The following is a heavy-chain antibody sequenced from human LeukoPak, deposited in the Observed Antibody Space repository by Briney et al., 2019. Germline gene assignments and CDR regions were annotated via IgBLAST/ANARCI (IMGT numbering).Heavy chain of an antibody. J-gene: IGHJ4*02. CDR1: GGSISSYY. CDR2: IYTSGST. CDR3: ARDQLYYYDSSGTFDY. D-gene: IGHD3-22*01. Sequence: SETLSLTCTVSGGSISSYYWSWIRQPAGKGLEWIGRIYTSGSTNYNPSLKSRVTMSVDTSKNQFSLKLSSVTAADTAVYYCARDQLYYYDSSGTFDYWGQGTLVTVSS. V-gene: IGHV4-4*07.